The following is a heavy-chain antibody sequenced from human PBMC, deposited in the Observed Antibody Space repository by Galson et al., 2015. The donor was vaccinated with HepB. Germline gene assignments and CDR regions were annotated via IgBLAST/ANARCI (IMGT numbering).Heavy chain of an antibody. CDR2: INPNNGVP. CDR1: GYTFTGYY. Sequence: SVKVSCKASGYTFTGYYLHWVRQAPGQGLEWMGRINPNNGVPNYAQKFQGRVTMTRDTSISTAYMDLSRLRSDDSAVYYCARSRIAVTGKAFDNWGQGSLVTVSS. V-gene: IGHV1-2*06. J-gene: IGHJ4*02. D-gene: IGHD6-19*01. CDR3: ARSRIAVTGKAFDN.